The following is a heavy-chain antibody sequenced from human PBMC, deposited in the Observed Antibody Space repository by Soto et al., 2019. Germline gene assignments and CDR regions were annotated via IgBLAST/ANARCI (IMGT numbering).Heavy chain of an antibody. V-gene: IGHV6-1*01. CDR2: TYYRSKWYN. J-gene: IGHJ3*02. CDR3: ARALGYCSSTSCRGSGFDI. CDR1: GDSVSSNSAA. D-gene: IGHD2-2*01. Sequence: PSQTLSLTCAISGDSVSSNSAAWNWIRQSPSRGLEWLGRTYYRSKWYNDYAVSVKSRITINPDTSKNQFPLQLNSVTPEDTAVYYCARALGYCSSTSCRGSGFDIWGQGTMVTVSS.